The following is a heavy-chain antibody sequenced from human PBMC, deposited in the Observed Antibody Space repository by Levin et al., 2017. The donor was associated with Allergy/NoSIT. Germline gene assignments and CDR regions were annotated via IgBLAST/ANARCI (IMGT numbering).Heavy chain of an antibody. CDR3: ARDRGIAVAGAIDV. D-gene: IGHD6-19*01. Sequence: GESLKISCAASGFTFSDYYMSWIRQAPGKGLEWVSYISSSSSYTNYADSVKGRFTISRDNAKNSLYLQMNSLRAEDAAVYYCARDRGIAVAGAIDVWGKGTTVTVSS. V-gene: IGHV3-11*05. CDR1: GFTFSDYY. CDR2: ISSSSSYT. J-gene: IGHJ6*03.